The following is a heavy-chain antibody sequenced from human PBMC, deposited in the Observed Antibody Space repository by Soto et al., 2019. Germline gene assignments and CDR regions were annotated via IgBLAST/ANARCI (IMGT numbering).Heavy chain of an antibody. J-gene: IGHJ4*02. Sequence: PSETLSLTFTLTGWPLTGYYWSRIRQPPGKGLEWIGEVKDGGSTNYSPSLRGRVSISADTSKNHFSLRLNSVTAADTAVYFCARGQEGIVATHWDQGALVTDS. CDR3: ARGQEGIVATH. V-gene: IGHV4-34*01. D-gene: IGHD5-12*01. CDR1: GWPLTGYY. CDR2: VKDGGST.